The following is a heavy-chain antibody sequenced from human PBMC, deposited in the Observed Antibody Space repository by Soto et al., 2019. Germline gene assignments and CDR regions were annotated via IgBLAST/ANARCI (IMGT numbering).Heavy chain of an antibody. V-gene: IGHV1-2*02. CDR3: AREAHCTNGVRIDSDAFDI. Sequence: ASVKVSFKASGYTFTGYYMHWVRQAPGQGLEWMGWINPNSGGTNYAQKFQGRVTMTRDTSISTAYMELSRLRSDDTAVYYCAREAHCTNGVRIDSDAFDIWGQGTMVTVSS. CDR2: INPNSGGT. D-gene: IGHD2-8*01. J-gene: IGHJ3*02. CDR1: GYTFTGYY.